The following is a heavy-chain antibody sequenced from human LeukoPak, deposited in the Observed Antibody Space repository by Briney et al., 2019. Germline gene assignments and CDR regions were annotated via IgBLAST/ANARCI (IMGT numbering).Heavy chain of an antibody. V-gene: IGHV4-31*03. CDR3: ARDVGAKYYFDY. CDR2: IYNSGNIY. D-gene: IGHD4/OR15-4a*01. J-gene: IGHJ4*01. Sequence: SQTLSLTCTVSGGSIASGGYFWSWIRQHPGKALEWVGYIYNSGNIYYYNPSLKSRVRISVDTSKNHFSLSLSSVTAVDTAVYYCARDVGAKYYFDYWGHGTLVTVSS. CDR1: GGSIASGGYF.